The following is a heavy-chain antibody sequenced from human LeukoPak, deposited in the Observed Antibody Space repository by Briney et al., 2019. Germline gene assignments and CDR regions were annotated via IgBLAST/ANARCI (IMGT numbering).Heavy chain of an antibody. CDR2: VRSKDNGYAT. V-gene: IGHV3-73*01. J-gene: IGHJ2*01. Sequence: GGSLRLSCAASGFTFSGSAMHWVRQASGRGLEWVARVRSKDNGYATSYSASVRGRFTVSRDDSKNMAYLQMDSLKTEDTAVYFCSRTSDAAWYFDLWGRGTLVTVSS. CDR1: GFTFSGSA. D-gene: IGHD6-25*01. CDR3: SRTSDAAWYFDL.